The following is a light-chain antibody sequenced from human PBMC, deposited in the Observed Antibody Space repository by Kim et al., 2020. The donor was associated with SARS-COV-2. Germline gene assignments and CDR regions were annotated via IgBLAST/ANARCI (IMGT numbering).Light chain of an antibody. CDR1: KLGDKY. CDR2: QHT. Sequence: SYELTQPPSVSVSPGQTASITCSGSKLGDKYAYWYQKKPGQSPILVIYQHTKRPSGISQRFSGSSFGNTATLTISRAQTRDEADYYCQAWDSSTAVFGGG. CDR3: QAWDSSTAV. J-gene: IGLJ3*02. V-gene: IGLV3-1*01.